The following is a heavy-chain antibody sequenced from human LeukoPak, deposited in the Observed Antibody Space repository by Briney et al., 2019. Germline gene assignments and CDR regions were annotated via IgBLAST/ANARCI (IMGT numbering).Heavy chain of an antibody. Sequence: GGSLKLSCAASGFTFSGSAMHWVRQASGEGLEWVGRIRSKSNNYATAYSESVKGRFTISRDDSKNMAYLQLNSVKTEDTAVYYCSTPLYSSNCFDPWGQGTLVTVSS. CDR1: GFTFSGSA. CDR2: IRSKSNNYAT. D-gene: IGHD6-13*01. V-gene: IGHV3-73*01. CDR3: STPLYSSNCFDP. J-gene: IGHJ5*02.